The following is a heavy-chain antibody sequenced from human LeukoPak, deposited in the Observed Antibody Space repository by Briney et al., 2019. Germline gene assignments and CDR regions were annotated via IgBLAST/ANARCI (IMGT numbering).Heavy chain of an antibody. CDR1: GFTFSSYS. D-gene: IGHD3-22*01. CDR3: ARDYDSSGYYYDY. J-gene: IGHJ4*02. Sequence: GGSLRLSCAASGFTFSSYSMNWVRQAPGKGLEWVSSISSSSSYIYYADSVKGRFTISRDNAKNSLYLQMNSLRAEDTAVYYCARDYDSSGYYYDYWGQGTLVTVSS. CDR2: ISSSSSYI. V-gene: IGHV3-21*01.